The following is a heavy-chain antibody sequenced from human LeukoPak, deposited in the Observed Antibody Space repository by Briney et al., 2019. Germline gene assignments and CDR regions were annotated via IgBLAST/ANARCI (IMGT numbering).Heavy chain of an antibody. D-gene: IGHD5-18*01. J-gene: IGHJ4*02. CDR3: ASLQLWSHY. V-gene: IGHV4-34*01. CDR2: INHSGST. Sequence: PSETLCLTCAVYGGSFSGYYWSWIRQPPGKGLEWIGEINHSGSTNYNPSLKSRVTISVDTSKNQFSLKLSSVTAADTAVYYCASLQLWSHYWGQGTLVTVSS. CDR1: GGSFSGYY.